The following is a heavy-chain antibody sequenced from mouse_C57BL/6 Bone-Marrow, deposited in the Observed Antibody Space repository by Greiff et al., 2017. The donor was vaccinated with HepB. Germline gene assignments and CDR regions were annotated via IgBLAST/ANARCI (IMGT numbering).Heavy chain of an antibody. CDR2: IYPGSGST. CDR3: SSITTVVATDY. D-gene: IGHD1-1*01. CDR1: GYTFTSYW. Sequence: QVQLQQPGAELVKPGASVKMSCKASGYTFTSYWITWMKQRPGQGLEWIGDIYPGSGSTNYNEKFKSKATLTVDTSSSTAYMQLSSLTSEDSAVYYCSSITTVVATDYWGQGTTLTVSS. J-gene: IGHJ2*01. V-gene: IGHV1-55*01.